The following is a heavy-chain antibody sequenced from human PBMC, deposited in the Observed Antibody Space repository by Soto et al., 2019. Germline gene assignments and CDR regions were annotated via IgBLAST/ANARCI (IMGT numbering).Heavy chain of an antibody. D-gene: IGHD3-9*01. V-gene: IGHV1-18*01. Sequence: QVQLVQSGAEVKKPGASVKVSCKASGYTFTSYGISWVRQAPGQGLEWMGWISAYNGNTNYAQKLQGRVTMTTDTYTSTAYMERRSRRSDDTAVYYCARNYYDILTGYYKSYYYYGMDVWGQGTTVTVSS. CDR3: ARNYYDILTGYYKSYYYYGMDV. CDR1: GYTFTSYG. J-gene: IGHJ6*02. CDR2: ISAYNGNT.